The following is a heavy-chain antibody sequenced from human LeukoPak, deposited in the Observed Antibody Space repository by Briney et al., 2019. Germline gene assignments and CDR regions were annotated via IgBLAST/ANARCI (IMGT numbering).Heavy chain of an antibody. CDR1: GGSISSSSYY. V-gene: IGHV4-39*01. D-gene: IGHD1-26*01. CDR2: IYYSGST. CDR3: AKQDSGDYAGLVY. Sequence: PSETLSLTCTVSGGSISSSSYYWGWIRQPPGKGLEWIANIYYSGSTYYNPSLKSRVTMSVDTSKNQFSLKLTSVTAADTAVYYCAKQDSGDYAGLVYWGQGTLVTVSS. J-gene: IGHJ4*02.